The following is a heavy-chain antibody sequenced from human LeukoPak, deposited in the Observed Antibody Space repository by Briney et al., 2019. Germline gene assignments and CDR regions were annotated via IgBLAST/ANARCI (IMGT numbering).Heavy chain of an antibody. CDR1: GGSISGSSNY. D-gene: IGHD3-22*01. V-gene: IGHV4-39*01. J-gene: IGHJ4*02. Sequence: PSETLSLTCTLSGGSISGSSNYWGWIRQPPGNGLEWIGSIHYSGNTYYNPSLKSRVTISVDTSKNQFSLKLTSVNAADTAVYYCARPTFASYSSGYHYWGQGTLVTVSS. CDR2: IHYSGNT. CDR3: ARPTFASYSSGYHY.